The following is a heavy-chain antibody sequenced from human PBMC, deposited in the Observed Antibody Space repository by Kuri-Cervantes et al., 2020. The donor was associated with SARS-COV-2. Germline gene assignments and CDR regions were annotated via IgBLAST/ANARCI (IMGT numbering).Heavy chain of an antibody. J-gene: IGHJ4*02. CDR3: AREGIAVAGTFD. Sequence: ASVKVSCKASGYTFTGYYMHWVRQAPGQGLEWTGWINPNSGGTNYAQKFQGRVTMTRDTSISTAYMELSRLRSDDTAVYYCAREGIAVAGTFDWGQGTLVTVSS. CDR1: GYTFTGYY. V-gene: IGHV1-2*02. CDR2: INPNSGGT. D-gene: IGHD6-19*01.